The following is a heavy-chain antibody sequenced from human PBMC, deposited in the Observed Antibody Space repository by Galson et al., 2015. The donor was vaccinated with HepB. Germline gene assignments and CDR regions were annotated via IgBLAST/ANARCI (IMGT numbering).Heavy chain of an antibody. D-gene: IGHD2-21*02. V-gene: IGHV4-39*01. CDR2: IYYSGST. J-gene: IGHJ3*02. Sequence: SLTCTVSGGSISSSSYYWGWIRQPPGKGLEWIGSIYYSGSTYYNPSLKSRVTISVDTSKNQFSLKLSSVTAADTAVYYCARREIAYCGGDCWDAFDIWGQGTMVTVSS. CDR3: ARREIAYCGGDCWDAFDI. CDR1: GGSISSSSYY.